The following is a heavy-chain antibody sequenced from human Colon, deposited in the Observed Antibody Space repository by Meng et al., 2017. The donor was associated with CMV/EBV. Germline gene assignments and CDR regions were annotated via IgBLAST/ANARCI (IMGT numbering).Heavy chain of an antibody. J-gene: IGHJ4*02. CDR3: ARRVVVPAAPYYFDS. D-gene: IGHD2-2*01. V-gene: IGHV3-74*01. Sequence: GESLKISCAASGFTFDDYAMHWVRQAPGKGLEWVSRINGDGSSTNYADSVKGRFTISRDNAENTLYLQMNSLRAEDTAMYYCARRVVVPAAPYYFDSWGQGTLVTVSS. CDR1: GFTFDDYA. CDR2: INGDGSST.